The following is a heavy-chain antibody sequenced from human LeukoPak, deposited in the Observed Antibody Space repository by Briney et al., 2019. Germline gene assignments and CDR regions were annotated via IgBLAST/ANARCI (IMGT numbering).Heavy chain of an antibody. J-gene: IGHJ4*02. V-gene: IGHV3-33*01. D-gene: IGHD4-17*01. CDR1: GFTFSSYD. CDR3: ARNRGDPSYFDY. CDR2: IWYDGSNK. Sequence: GGSLRLSCAASGFTFSSYDIHWVRQAPGKGLEWVAVIWYDGSNKYYADSVKGRFTISRNNPKNSLYLQMNSLRAEDTAVYYCARNRGDPSYFDYWGQGTLVTVSS.